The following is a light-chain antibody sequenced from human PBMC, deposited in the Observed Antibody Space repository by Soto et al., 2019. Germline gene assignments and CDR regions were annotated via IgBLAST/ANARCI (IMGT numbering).Light chain of an antibody. J-gene: IGKJ2*01. V-gene: IGKV1-39*01. CDR3: QQSSNSPMYT. CDR2: AAS. Sequence: DIQLIQSPSSLSASVGDRVSITCRASQSIAYYLNWFQQKPGKAPKLLIYAASSLQSGVPSRFSGSGYGTDFTLTISSLQPEDSATYYCQQSSNSPMYTFGQGTKL. CDR1: QSIAYY.